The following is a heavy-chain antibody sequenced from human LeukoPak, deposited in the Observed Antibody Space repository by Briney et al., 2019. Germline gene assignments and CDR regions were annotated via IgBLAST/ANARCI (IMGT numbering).Heavy chain of an antibody. Sequence: TGGSLRLSCAASGFTFSTCGMHWVRQAPGKGLEWVTFISYDGSNKYYADSVKGRFTISRDNTKNTLYLQMNSLRAEDTAVYYCAKPYANSGYHWGFFDYWGQGTLLTVSS. CDR3: AKPYANSGYHWGFFDY. CDR1: GFTFSTCG. D-gene: IGHD5-12*01. V-gene: IGHV3-30*18. CDR2: ISYDGSNK. J-gene: IGHJ4*02.